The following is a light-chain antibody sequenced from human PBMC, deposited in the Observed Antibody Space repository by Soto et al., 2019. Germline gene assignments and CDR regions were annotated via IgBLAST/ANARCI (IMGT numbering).Light chain of an antibody. CDR3: NSYTSATTLRGV. Sequence: LTQPASVSGSPGQSITISCTGTSTDVGGDNYVSWYQQYPGKAPKLIIYDVSSRPSGVSDRFSGSKSGNTASLTTSGLQAEDEADYYCNSYTSATTLRGVFGVGTKVTVL. J-gene: IGLJ1*01. CDR2: DVS. V-gene: IGLV2-14*03. CDR1: STDVGGDNY.